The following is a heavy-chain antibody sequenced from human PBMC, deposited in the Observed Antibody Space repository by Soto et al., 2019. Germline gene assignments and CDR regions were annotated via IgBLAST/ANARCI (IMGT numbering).Heavy chain of an antibody. Sequence: SETLSLTCAVYGGSFSGYYWSWIRQPPGKGLEWIGEINHSGSTNYNPSLKSRVTISVDTSKNQFSLKLSSVTAADTAVYYCARVDYGGNKYWGQGTLVTVSS. D-gene: IGHD4-17*01. V-gene: IGHV4-34*01. J-gene: IGHJ4*02. CDR1: GGSFSGYY. CDR2: INHSGST. CDR3: ARVDYGGNKY.